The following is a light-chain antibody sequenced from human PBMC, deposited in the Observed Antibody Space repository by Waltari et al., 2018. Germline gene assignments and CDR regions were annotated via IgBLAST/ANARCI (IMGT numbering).Light chain of an antibody. Sequence: QSALTQPASVSESPGQSITISCTGTSSSVGGYNYLSWYQQHPGKAPKRMIYDVRSRPSGVSNRFSGSKSGNTASLTISGLQAEDEADYYCSSYTSSSTWVFGGGTKLTVL. CDR2: DVR. CDR3: SSYTSSSTWV. J-gene: IGLJ3*02. CDR1: SSSVGGYNY. V-gene: IGLV2-14*03.